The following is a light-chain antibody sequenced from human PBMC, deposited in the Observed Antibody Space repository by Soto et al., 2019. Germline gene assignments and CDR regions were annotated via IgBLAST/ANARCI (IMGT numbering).Light chain of an antibody. CDR1: SNDVGGSNY. V-gene: IGLV2-14*01. CDR3: SSFTSIYTYV. CDR2: DVT. J-gene: IGLJ1*01. Sequence: QSALTQPASVSGSPGQSITISCTGTSNDVGGSNYVSWYQQHPGKAPKLIIYDVTYRPSGVSNRFSASKSGNTASLTISGLQAEDEADYYCSSFTSIYTYVFGAGTKLTVL.